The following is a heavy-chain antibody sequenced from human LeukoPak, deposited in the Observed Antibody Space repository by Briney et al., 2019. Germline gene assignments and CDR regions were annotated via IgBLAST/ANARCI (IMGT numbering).Heavy chain of an antibody. CDR3: AREANWGQVDY. Sequence: PSETLSLTCTVSGGSISSSSYYWSWIRQPPGKGLEWIGYIYYSGSTNYNPSLKSRVTISVDTSKNQFSLKLSSVTAADTAVYYCAREANWGQVDYWGQGTLVTVSS. CDR1: GGSISSSSYY. V-gene: IGHV4-61*01. D-gene: IGHD7-27*01. CDR2: IYYSGST. J-gene: IGHJ4*02.